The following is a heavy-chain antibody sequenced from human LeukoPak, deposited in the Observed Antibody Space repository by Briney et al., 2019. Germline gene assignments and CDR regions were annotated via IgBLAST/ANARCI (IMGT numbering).Heavy chain of an antibody. D-gene: IGHD1-14*01. CDR3: ARVSSEPMGATDY. CDR1: GYTFTDYY. CDR2: INPNSGGT. J-gene: IGHJ4*02. V-gene: IGHV1-2*02. Sequence: ASVKVSCKASGYTFTDYYIHWVRQAPGQGLEWMGWINPNSGGTNYAEKFQGRVTMTRGTSISTAYMELSRLRSDDTAVYYCARVSSEPMGATDYRGQGTLVTVSS.